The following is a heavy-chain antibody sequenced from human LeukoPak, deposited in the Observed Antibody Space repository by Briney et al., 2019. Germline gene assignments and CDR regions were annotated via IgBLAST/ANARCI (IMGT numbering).Heavy chain of an antibody. CDR2: FYVGGAT. J-gene: IGHJ4*02. CDR3: ARGDGYNFFDC. CDR1: GFSVANNY. Sequence: GGCLRLSWAVAGFSVANNYIGWVRQAAGKGLEWVSVFYVGGATYYADSVKRRFTIYRDNSENTLYLQMKSLRAEDTDVYYCARGDGYNFFDCWGEGTLVPVSS. V-gene: IGHV3-53*01. D-gene: IGHD5-24*01.